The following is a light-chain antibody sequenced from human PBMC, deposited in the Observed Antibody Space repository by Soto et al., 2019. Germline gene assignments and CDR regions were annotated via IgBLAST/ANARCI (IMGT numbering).Light chain of an antibody. V-gene: IGLV2-14*03. Sequence: QSALTQPASVSGSPGQSITFSCTGTSSDIGAYNYVSWYQHHPGKAPKFLIYDVTDRPSGVSDRFSGSKSGTTASLTISGLQAEDEADYYCSSYAASNNFYFVFGGGTKLTVL. CDR3: SSYAASNNFYFV. J-gene: IGLJ3*02. CDR1: SSDIGAYNY. CDR2: DVT.